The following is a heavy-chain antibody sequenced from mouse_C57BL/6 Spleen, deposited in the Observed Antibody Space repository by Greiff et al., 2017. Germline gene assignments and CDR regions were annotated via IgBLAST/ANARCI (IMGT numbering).Heavy chain of an antibody. D-gene: IGHD3-2*02. CDR3: TRTAAHATLCY. V-gene: IGHV1-5*01. J-gene: IGHJ2*02. CDR1: GYTFTSYG. CDR2: IYPGNSDT. Sequence: EVQLQQSGTVLARPGASVKMSCKTSGYTFTSYGMHWVKQRPGQGLEWIGAIYPGNSDTSDNQKFKGKAKLTAVTSASTAYMELSSLTNEDSAVYYCTRTAAHATLCYWGQGTSLTVSS.